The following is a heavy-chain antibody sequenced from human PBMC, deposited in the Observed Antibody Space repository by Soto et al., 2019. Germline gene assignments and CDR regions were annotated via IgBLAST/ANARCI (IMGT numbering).Heavy chain of an antibody. V-gene: IGHV4-4*02. D-gene: IGHD5-18*01. CDR2: IFHDGTA. CDR3: ARIPVDTSMIYWFDP. J-gene: IGHJ5*02. Sequence: SETLSLTCAVSGVSISSGNWWTWVRQSPQRGLEYIGEIFHDGTANYYPSFERRVAISVDTSKNQFSLKVSSATAADTAVYYCARIPVDTSMIYWFDPWGQGTLVTVSS. CDR1: GVSISSGNW.